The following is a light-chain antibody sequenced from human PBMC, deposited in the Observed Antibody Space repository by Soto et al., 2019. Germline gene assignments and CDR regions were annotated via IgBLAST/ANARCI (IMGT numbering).Light chain of an antibody. CDR3: SSYTSSSTLV. J-gene: IGLJ3*02. Sequence: QSVLTQPASVSGSLGQSITISCTGSSSDIGVYNYVSWYQQHPDKAPKLMIYEVTNRPSGVSNRFSGSKTGNTASLTISGLQAEDEAEYHCSSYTSSSTLVFGGGTKLTVL. CDR2: EVT. V-gene: IGLV2-14*01. CDR1: SSDIGVYNY.